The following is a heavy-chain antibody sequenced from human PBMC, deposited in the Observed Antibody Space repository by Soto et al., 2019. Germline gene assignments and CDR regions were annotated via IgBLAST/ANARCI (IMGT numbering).Heavy chain of an antibody. CDR3: ASDQDFWSGYSEGYYYGMDV. V-gene: IGHV3-30-3*01. D-gene: IGHD3-3*01. CDR2: ISYDGSNK. CDR1: GFTFSSYA. J-gene: IGHJ6*02. Sequence: QVQLVESGGGVVQPGRSLRLSCAASGFTFSSYAMHWVRQAPGKGLEWVAVISYDGSNKYYADSVKGRFTISRDNSKNTLYLQMNSLRAEDTAVYYCASDQDFWSGYSEGYYYGMDVWGQGTTVTVSS.